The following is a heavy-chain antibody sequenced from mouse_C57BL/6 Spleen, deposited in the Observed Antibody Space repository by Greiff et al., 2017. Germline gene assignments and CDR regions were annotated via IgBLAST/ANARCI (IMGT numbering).Heavy chain of an antibody. CDR2: IYPRDGST. Sequence: VQLQQSDAELVKPGASVKISCKVSGYTFTDHTIHWMKQRPEQGLEWIGYIYPRDGSTKYNEKFKGKATLTADKSSSTAYMQLNSLTSEDSAVYFCAEEPYSNHAWFAYWGQGTLVTVSA. D-gene: IGHD2-5*01. CDR1: GYTFTDHT. J-gene: IGHJ3*01. CDR3: AEEPYSNHAWFAY. V-gene: IGHV1-78*01.